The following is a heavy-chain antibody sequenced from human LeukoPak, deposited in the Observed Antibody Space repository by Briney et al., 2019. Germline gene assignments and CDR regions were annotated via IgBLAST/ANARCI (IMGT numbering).Heavy chain of an antibody. CDR1: GGSISSYY. J-gene: IGHJ4*02. CDR2: IYYSGST. Sequence: SETLSLTCTVSGGSISSYYWSWIRQPPGKGLEWIGYIYYSGSTNYNPSLKSRVTISVDTSKNQFSLKLSSVTAADTAVYYCARAGMAQNTFDYWGQGTLVTVSS. V-gene: IGHV4-59*12. D-gene: IGHD3-10*01. CDR3: ARAGMAQNTFDY.